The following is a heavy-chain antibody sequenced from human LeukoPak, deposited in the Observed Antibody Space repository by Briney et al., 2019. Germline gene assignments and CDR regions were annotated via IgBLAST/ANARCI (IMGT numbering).Heavy chain of an antibody. CDR3: ARYIMVRELYYFDY. CDR2: ISAYNGNT. V-gene: IGHV1-18*01. CDR1: GYTFTSYG. J-gene: IGHJ4*02. Sequence: ASVKVSCKASGYTFTSYGISWVRQAPGQGLEWMGWISAYNGNTNYAQKLQGRVTMTTDTSTSTAYMELRSLRSDDTAVYYCARYIMVRELYYFDYWGQGTLVTVSS. D-gene: IGHD3-10*01.